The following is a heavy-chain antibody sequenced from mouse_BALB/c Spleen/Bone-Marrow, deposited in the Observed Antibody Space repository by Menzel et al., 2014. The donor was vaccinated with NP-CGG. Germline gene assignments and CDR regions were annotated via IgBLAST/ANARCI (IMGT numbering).Heavy chain of an antibody. CDR3: TTGFAY. V-gene: IGHV6-6*02. J-gene: IGHJ3*01. CDR1: GFTFXNYW. CDR2: IRLKSNNYAT. Sequence: EVKLEESGGGLVQPGGSIKLSCVASGFTFXNYWMNWVRQFPEKGLEWVAEIRLKSNNYATHYAESVKGRFTISRDDSKSSVYLQMNDLRAEDTGIYYCTTGFAYWGQGTLVTVSA.